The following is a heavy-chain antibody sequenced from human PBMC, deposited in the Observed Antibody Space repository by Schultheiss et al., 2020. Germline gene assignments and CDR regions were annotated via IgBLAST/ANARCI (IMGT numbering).Heavy chain of an antibody. CDR1: GGTFSSYA. Sequence: SVKVSCKASGGTFSSYAISWVRQAPGQGLEWMGGIVPPSGIANYAQKFQGRLTITADESTSTAYMELSSLRSEDTAVYYCARGETATYYDILTGYYAAYYYYGMDVWGQGTTVNVSS. V-gene: IGHV1-69*13. D-gene: IGHD3-9*01. J-gene: IGHJ6*02. CDR3: ARGETATYYDILTGYYAAYYYYGMDV. CDR2: IVPPSGIA.